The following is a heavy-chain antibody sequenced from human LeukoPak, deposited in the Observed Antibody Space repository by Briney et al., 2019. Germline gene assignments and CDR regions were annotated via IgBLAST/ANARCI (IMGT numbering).Heavy chain of an antibody. D-gene: IGHD5-18*01. Sequence: PSDTLSLTCTVSADSISSFYWSWIRQPPGKGLEWIGYIYYTGNTNYNPSLKSRVTISVDTSRNQFSLKLTSVTAADTAVYYCATLAGYIYGVTSDFWGQGTLVTVS. CDR2: IYYTGNT. J-gene: IGHJ4*02. CDR1: ADSISSFY. V-gene: IGHV4-59*08. CDR3: ATLAGYIYGVTSDF.